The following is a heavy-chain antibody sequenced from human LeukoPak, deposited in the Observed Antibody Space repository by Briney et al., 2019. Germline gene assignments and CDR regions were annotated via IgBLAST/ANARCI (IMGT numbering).Heavy chain of an antibody. CDR1: GYTFTGYY. CDR2: INPNSGGT. V-gene: IGHV1-2*02. D-gene: IGHD2-2*01. Sequence: ASVKVSCKASGYTFTGYYMHWVRQAPGQGLEWMGWINPNSGGTNYAQKFQGRVTMTTDTSISTAYMELSRLRSDDTAVYYCASTGVVPAAPYYFDYWGQGTLVTVSS. J-gene: IGHJ4*02. CDR3: ASTGVVPAAPYYFDY.